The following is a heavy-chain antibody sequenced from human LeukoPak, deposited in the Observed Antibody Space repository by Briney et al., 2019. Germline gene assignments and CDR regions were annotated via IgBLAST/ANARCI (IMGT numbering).Heavy chain of an antibody. CDR1: GGSISSYY. CDR2: IYYSGST. D-gene: IGHD5-18*01. J-gene: IGHJ4*02. V-gene: IGHV4-59*01. Sequence: SETLSLTCTVSGGSISSYYWSWIRQPPGKGLEWIGYIYYSGSTNYNPSLKSRVTISVDTSKNQFSLKLSSVTAADTAVYYCARDNGYSYGIDYWGQGRLVTVSS. CDR3: ARDNGYSYGIDY.